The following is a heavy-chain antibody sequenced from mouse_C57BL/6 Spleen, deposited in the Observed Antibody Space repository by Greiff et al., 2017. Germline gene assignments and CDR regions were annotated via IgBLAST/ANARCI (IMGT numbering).Heavy chain of an antibody. CDR3: ARGHYGSLYAMDY. J-gene: IGHJ4*01. CDR2: LNPGSGGT. D-gene: IGHD1-1*01. CDR1: GYDFTNYL. Sequence: VQLQQSGAELVRPGTSVKVSCKASGYDFTNYLIEWVKQRPGQGLEWIGVLNPGSGGTNYNEKFKGKATLTADKSSSTAYMQLSILTSVDSAVYFCARGHYGSLYAMDYWGQGTSVTVAS. V-gene: IGHV1-54*01.